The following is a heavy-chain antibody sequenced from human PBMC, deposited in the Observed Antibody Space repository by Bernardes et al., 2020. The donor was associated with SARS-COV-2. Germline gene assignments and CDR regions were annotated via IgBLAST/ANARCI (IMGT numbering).Heavy chain of an antibody. V-gene: IGHV4-59*01. Sequence: SETLSLSCTVSGDSISSYYWSWIRQPPGKGLEWFGYIYYSGSNNYNPSLKSRPTISVDTSKNQFSLKLRSVTAADTSVYYCARDSRLYYYYYMDVWGKGTTVTVSS. CDR3: ARDSRLYYYYYMDV. J-gene: IGHJ6*03. CDR1: GDSISSYY. CDR2: IYYSGSN.